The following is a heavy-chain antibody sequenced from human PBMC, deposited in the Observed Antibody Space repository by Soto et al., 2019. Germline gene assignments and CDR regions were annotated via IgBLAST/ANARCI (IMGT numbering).Heavy chain of an antibody. CDR3: ARDKSPHHVRVFDY. CDR1: GFTFSSYG. J-gene: IGHJ4*02. CDR2: IWYDGSNK. Sequence: GGSLRLSCAASGFTFSSYGMHWVRQAPGKGLEWVAVIWYDGSNKYYADSVKGRFTISRDNSKNTLYLQMNSLRAEDTAVYYCARDKSPHHVRVFDYWGQGTLVTVSS. V-gene: IGHV3-33*01.